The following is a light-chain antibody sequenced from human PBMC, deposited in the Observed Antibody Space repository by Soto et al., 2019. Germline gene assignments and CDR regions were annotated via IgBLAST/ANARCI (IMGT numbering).Light chain of an antibody. V-gene: IGLV2-14*01. Sequence: QSALNQPVAVSGSPGQSITISCTGTSSYVGGYNYVSWYQEHPGKAPKLMIYDVSSRPSGVSNRFSGSKSDNTASLTISGLQAEDEADYYCSSYTSDSTYVFGTGTKVTVL. CDR3: SSYTSDSTYV. J-gene: IGLJ1*01. CDR2: DVS. CDR1: SSYVGGYNY.